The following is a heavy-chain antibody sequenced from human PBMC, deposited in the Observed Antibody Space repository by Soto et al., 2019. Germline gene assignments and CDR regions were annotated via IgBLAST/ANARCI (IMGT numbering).Heavy chain of an antibody. J-gene: IGHJ6*02. CDR2: ITHSGST. CDR1: GGSFSGYY. V-gene: IGHV4-34*01. D-gene: IGHD3-22*01. CDR3: ASIVGRRGIGYNGLDV. Sequence: QVQLQQRGAGLLKPSETLSLTCAVYGGSFSGYYWSWIRQPPGKGLEWIGDITHSGSTNYNPSLKSRLTVSVVSSKSRSSLNLGSVTAADTAVYYCASIVGRRGIGYNGLDVWGQWTTVTASS.